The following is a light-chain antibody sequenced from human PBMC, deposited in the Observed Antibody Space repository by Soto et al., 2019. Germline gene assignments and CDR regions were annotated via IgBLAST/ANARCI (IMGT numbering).Light chain of an antibody. CDR3: QLYNGT. Sequence: DIQMTQSPSSLSASVGDRVTITCQASQDISNYLNWYQQKPGKAPKLLIYDASNLETGVPSRFSGSGSGTEFTLTISSLQPDDFATYYCQLYNGTFGQGTTVDIK. J-gene: IGKJ1*01. CDR1: QDISNY. V-gene: IGKV1-33*01. CDR2: DAS.